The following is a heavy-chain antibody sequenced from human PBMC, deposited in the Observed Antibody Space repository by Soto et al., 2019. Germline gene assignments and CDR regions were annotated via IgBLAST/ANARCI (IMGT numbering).Heavy chain of an antibody. D-gene: IGHD2-8*01. Sequence: GASVKVSCKASGYTFTSNDINWVRQATGQGLEWMGWMNPNSGNTGYAQKFQGRVTMTRNTSISTAYMELSSLRSEDTAVYYCAITNVMVYVRGAFDIWGQGTMVTVSS. CDR3: AITNVMVYVRGAFDI. CDR1: GYTFTSND. CDR2: MNPNSGNT. J-gene: IGHJ3*02. V-gene: IGHV1-8*01.